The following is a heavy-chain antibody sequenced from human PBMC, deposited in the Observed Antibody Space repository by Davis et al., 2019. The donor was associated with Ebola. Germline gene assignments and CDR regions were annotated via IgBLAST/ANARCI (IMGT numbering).Heavy chain of an antibody. D-gene: IGHD3-10*01. CDR1: GFTFSSYA. CDR3: AKGGFVPGYYYMDV. Sequence: PGGSLRLSCAASGFTFSSYAMSWVRQAPGKGLEWVSAISGSGGSTYYADSVKGRFTISRDNSKNTLYLQMNSLRAEDTAVYYCAKGGFVPGYYYMDVWGKGTTVTVSS. J-gene: IGHJ6*03. V-gene: IGHV3-23*01. CDR2: ISGSGGST.